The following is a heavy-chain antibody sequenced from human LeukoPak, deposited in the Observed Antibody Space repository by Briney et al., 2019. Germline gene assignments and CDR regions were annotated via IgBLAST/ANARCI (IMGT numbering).Heavy chain of an antibody. J-gene: IGHJ4*02. CDR1: GGSVSSRSNY. CDR3: ARSDGSGSYPAHLFDY. CDR2: IYFSGST. Sequence: SETLSLTCSVSGGSVSSRSNYWGWIRQPPGKGLEGIGRIYFSGSTYYSPSLKRRVTISVDTSKSQFSPKLDSVTAADTAVYYCARSDGSGSYPAHLFDYWGQGTLVTVSS. D-gene: IGHD3-10*01. V-gene: IGHV4-39*01.